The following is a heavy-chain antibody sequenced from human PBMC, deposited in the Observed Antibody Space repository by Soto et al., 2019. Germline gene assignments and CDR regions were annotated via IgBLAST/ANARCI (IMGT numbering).Heavy chain of an antibody. D-gene: IGHD5-12*01. Sequence: EVQLVQSGGGLVQPGGSLRLSGAASGFTFSNYWMHWVRQAPGKGLVWVSRVQTDGTRTSYADTVKGRFSISRNNGKNTVYVQIDRLGAEDTAVYYGASDIGGGLGYWGQGTPVTVSS. CDR2: VQTDGTRT. V-gene: IGHV3-74*01. CDR1: GFTFSNYW. CDR3: ASDIGGGLGY. J-gene: IGHJ4*02.